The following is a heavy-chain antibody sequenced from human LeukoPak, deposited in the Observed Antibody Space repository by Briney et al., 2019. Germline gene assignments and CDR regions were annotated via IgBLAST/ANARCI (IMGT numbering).Heavy chain of an antibody. D-gene: IGHD6-19*01. V-gene: IGHV4-34*01. CDR1: GGSFSGYY. CDR2: INHSGRT. J-gene: IGHJ6*04. Sequence: SETLSLTCAVYGGSFSGYYWSWIRQPPGKGLEWIGGINHSGRTNYNPSLKSRVTISVDTSKNQFSLKLSSVTAADTAVYYCARGRIAVAVRVWGDYYGMDVWGKGTTVTVSS. CDR3: ARGRIAVAVRVWGDYYGMDV.